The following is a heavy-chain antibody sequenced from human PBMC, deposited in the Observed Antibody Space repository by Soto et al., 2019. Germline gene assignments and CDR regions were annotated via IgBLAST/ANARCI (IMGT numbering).Heavy chain of an antibody. CDR3: ARGRSHFGVVVPVYDF. CDR1: GGSFSDYY. Sequence: LSLTCAVYGGSFSDYYWSWIRHSPGKGLERIGEVLHSGNTSYHPSFKSRVTVSVDTSKNQFSLRLTSVTAADTAVYYCARGRSHFGVVVPVYDFWGQGTQVTVSS. CDR2: VLHSGNT. D-gene: IGHD3-3*01. J-gene: IGHJ4*02. V-gene: IGHV4-34*01.